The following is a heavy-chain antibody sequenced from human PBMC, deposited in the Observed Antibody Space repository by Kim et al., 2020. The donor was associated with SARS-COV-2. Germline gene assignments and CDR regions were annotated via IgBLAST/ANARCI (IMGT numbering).Heavy chain of an antibody. D-gene: IGHD2-2*01. CDR3: ARDSEPYCSSTSCYYYYYMDV. J-gene: IGHJ6*03. CDR2: IYSGGST. Sequence: GGSPRLSCAASGFTVSSNYMSWVRQAPGKGLEWVSVIYSGGSTYYADSVKGRFTISRDNSKNTLYLQMNSLRAEDTAVYYCARDSEPYCSSTSCYYYYYMDVWGKGTTVTVSS. V-gene: IGHV3-66*01. CDR1: GFTVSSNY.